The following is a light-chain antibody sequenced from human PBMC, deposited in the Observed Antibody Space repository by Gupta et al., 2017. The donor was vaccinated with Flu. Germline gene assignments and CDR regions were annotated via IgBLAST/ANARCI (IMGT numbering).Light chain of an antibody. V-gene: IGKV1-39*01. CDR3: HQSYLSPWT. J-gene: IGKJ1*01. CDR2: AAF. CDR1: QSIGNY. Sequence: DIQVTQSPSSLSASVGDRVTITCRASQSIGNYLNWYQQMPERAPKLLIYAAFTLQSGVPSRFSGSGSGTDFTLTISRLQPEDFGTYWCHQSYLSPWTFGQGTTVEIK.